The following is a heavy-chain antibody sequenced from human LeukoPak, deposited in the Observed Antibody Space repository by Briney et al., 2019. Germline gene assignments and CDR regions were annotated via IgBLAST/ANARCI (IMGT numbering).Heavy chain of an antibody. J-gene: IGHJ4*02. CDR1: GDTFNSYE. CDR3: ARGVPATIRGGSNYFDF. CDR2: IIPIFDSA. Sequence: SVKVSCKDSGDTFNSYEITWVRQAPGQGLEWVGGIIPIFDSAKYAQKFQDRVTITADESSNTAYMELSSLTSEDTAIYYCARGVPATIRGGSNYFDFWGQGTLVTVSS. D-gene: IGHD2-2*02. V-gene: IGHV1-69*01.